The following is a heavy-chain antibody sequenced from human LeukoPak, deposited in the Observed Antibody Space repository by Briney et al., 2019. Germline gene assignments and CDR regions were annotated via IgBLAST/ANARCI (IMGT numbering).Heavy chain of an antibody. D-gene: IGHD4-23*01. CDR3: ARLPLDYCDYGGFEY. Sequence: PSETLSLTCTVSGGSINSYYWSWIRQSPGKGLEWIGNIYYTGSTNYNPSLKSRVTISVDTSKNQFSLKLTSVTAADTAIYYCARLPLDYCDYGGFEYWGQGILVTVST. CDR1: GGSINSYY. J-gene: IGHJ4*02. V-gene: IGHV4-59*08. CDR2: IYYTGST.